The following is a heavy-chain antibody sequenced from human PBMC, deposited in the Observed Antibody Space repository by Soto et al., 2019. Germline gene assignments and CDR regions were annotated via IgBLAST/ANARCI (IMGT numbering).Heavy chain of an antibody. V-gene: IGHV3-13*01. D-gene: IGHD2-15*01. CDR1: GFTFSSYD. J-gene: IGHJ6*02. Sequence: EVQLVESGGGLVQPGGSLRLSCAASGFTFSSYDMHWVRQATGKGLEWVSAIGTAGDTYYPDSVKGRFTISRENAKNSLYLQMNSLRAEDTAVYYCARDLVVVAANTYYYYGMDVWGQGTTVTVS. CDR3: ARDLVVVAANTYYYYGMDV. CDR2: IGTAGDT.